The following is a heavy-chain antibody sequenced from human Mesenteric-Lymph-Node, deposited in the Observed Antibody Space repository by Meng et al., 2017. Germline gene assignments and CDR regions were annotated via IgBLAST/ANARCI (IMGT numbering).Heavy chain of an antibody. CDR2: IKQGGSEQ. CDR1: GFIFSGYW. J-gene: IGHJ4*02. D-gene: IGHD3-3*01. V-gene: IGHV3-7*01. Sequence: GGSLRLSCAASGFIFSGYWMSWVRQTPGKGLEWVANIKQGGSEQYYVDSVQGRFTISRDDAKNSLFLQMNSLRAEDSAVYYCARVRIIRSRSVFDYWGQGTLVTVSS. CDR3: ARVRIIRSRSVFDY.